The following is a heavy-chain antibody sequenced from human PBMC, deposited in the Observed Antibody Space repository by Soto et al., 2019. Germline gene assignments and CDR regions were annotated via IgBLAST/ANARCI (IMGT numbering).Heavy chain of an antibody. D-gene: IGHD3-10*01. Sequence: QVQLQESGPGLVRPSGTLSLTCSVSGASVVNGNWWSWVRQSPGKGLEWIGEVSLAGRNHYNPSLQSRVPISLDESKNQFSLILTSVNVADAAIYYCARGFQYWLPTFDWGRGTVVTVS. J-gene: IGHJ4*02. CDR3: ARGFQYWLPTFD. CDR1: GASVVNGNW. CDR2: VSLAGRN. V-gene: IGHV4-4*02.